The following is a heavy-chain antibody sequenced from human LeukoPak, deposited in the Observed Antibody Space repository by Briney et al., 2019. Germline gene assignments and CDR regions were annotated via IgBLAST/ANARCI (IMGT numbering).Heavy chain of an antibody. Sequence: PGGSLRLSCAASGFTFSNAWMSWVRQAPGKGLEWVGRIRSKTDGGTTDYAAPERGRFTILRDDSKNTLYLQMNSLKTEDTAVYYCTTLARGTSKLTDWGQGTLVAVSS. D-gene: IGHD1-1*01. J-gene: IGHJ4*02. V-gene: IGHV3-15*01. CDR2: IRSKTDGGTT. CDR1: GFTFSNAW. CDR3: TTLARGTSKLTD.